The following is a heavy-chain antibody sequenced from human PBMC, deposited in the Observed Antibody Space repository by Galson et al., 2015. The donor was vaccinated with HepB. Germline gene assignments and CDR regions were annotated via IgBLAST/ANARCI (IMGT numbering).Heavy chain of an antibody. CDR3: ARDRAVAGQFDY. D-gene: IGHD6-19*01. CDR2: IKEDGSEK. Sequence: SLRLSCAASGLIFSNFWMSWVRQAPGKGLEWVANIKEDGSEKNYVDSVKGRFIISRDNAKNSLFLQMNSLRAEDTAVYFCARDRAVAGQFDYWGQGALVTVSS. V-gene: IGHV3-7*03. J-gene: IGHJ4*02. CDR1: GLIFSNFW.